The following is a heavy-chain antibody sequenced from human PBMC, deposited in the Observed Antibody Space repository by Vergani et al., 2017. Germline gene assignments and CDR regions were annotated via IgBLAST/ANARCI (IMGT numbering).Heavy chain of an antibody. V-gene: IGHV2-70*01. J-gene: IGHJ3*02. D-gene: IGHD1-26*01. Sequence: QVTLRESGPALVKPTQTLTLTCTFSGFSLSTSGMCVSWIRQPPGKALEWLALIDWDDDKYYSTSLKTRLTISKDTSKNQVVLTMTNMDPVDTATYYSARAPYSGSYWAFDIWGQGTMVTVSS. CDR1: GFSLSTSGMC. CDR2: IDWDDDK. CDR3: ARAPYSGSYWAFDI.